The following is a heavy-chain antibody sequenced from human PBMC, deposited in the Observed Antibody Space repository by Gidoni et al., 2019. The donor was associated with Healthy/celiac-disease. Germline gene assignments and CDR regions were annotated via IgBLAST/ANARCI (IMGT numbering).Heavy chain of an antibody. J-gene: IGHJ4*02. D-gene: IGHD6-13*01. CDR2: IWYYGSNK. CDR3: ARDKEYSSSWYEFYFDY. CDR1: GFTFSSYG. V-gene: IGHV3-33*01. Sequence: QVQLVESGGGVVQPGRSLRLPCAASGFTFSSYGMPWVRQAPGQGLEWVAVIWYYGSNKYYADSVKGRFTISRDNSKNTLYLQMISLRAEDTAVYYCARDKEYSSSWYEFYFDYWGQGTLVTVSS.